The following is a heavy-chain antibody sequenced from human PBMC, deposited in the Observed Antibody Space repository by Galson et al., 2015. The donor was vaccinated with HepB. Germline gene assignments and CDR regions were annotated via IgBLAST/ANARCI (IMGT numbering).Heavy chain of an antibody. D-gene: IGHD1-26*01. Sequence: SLRLSCAASGFTLSSYGMHWVRQAPGKGLGWVALISYDGSNKYYGDSVKGRFTISRDSSKNTLYLQMNRLRAEDTAVYYCAKPRATSGYYFNYWGQGTLVTVSS. CDR1: GFTLSSYG. CDR3: AKPRATSGYYFNY. J-gene: IGHJ4*02. V-gene: IGHV3-30*18. CDR2: ISYDGSNK.